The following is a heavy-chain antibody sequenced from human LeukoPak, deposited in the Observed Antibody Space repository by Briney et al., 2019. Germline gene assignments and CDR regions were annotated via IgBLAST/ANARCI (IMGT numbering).Heavy chain of an antibody. J-gene: IGHJ4*02. CDR1: GGTFSSYA. CDR3: ARVIFVDDSPHFDY. D-gene: IGHD3/OR15-3a*01. CDR2: IIPIFGTA. V-gene: IGHV1-69*13. Sequence: ASVKVSCKASGGTFSSYAISWVRQAPGQGLEWMGGIIPIFGTANYAQKFQGRATITADESTSTAYMELSSLRSEDTAVYYCARVIFVDDSPHFDYWGQGTLVTVSS.